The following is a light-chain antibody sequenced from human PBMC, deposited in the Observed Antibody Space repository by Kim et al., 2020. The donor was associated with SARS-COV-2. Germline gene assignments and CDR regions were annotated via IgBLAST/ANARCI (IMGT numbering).Light chain of an antibody. V-gene: IGKV3-15*01. CDR2: GAS. J-gene: IGKJ1*01. CDR3: QQYNEWRT. CDR1: QSVGSD. Sequence: SVSPGERATLSCRASQSVGSDLAWFQQKPGLPPRLLIYGASSRATGIPARFSGSGSGTEFTLTISGLQSDDFAVYYCQQYNEWRTFGQGTKVDI.